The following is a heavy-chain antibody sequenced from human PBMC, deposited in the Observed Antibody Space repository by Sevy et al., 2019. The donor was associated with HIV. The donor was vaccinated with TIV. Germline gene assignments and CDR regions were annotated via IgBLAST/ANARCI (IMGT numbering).Heavy chain of an antibody. V-gene: IGHV3-48*01. CDR1: GFTFSSYS. CDR2: ISGSSSTI. D-gene: IGHD6-6*01. CDR3: ARTVVLWNWFDP. Sequence: GGSLRLSCAASGFTFSSYSMNWVRQAPGKGLEWVSYISGSSSTIYYADSVKGRFTISRDNAKNSLYLQMNSLRAEDTAVYYCARTVVLWNWFDPWGQGTLVTVSS. J-gene: IGHJ5*02.